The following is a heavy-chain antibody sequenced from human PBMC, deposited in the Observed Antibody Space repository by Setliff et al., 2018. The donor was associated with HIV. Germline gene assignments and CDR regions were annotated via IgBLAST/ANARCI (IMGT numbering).Heavy chain of an antibody. V-gene: IGHV1-46*01. D-gene: IGHD2-15*01. CDR3: ARDWGGCCAEYFQH. Sequence: ASVKVSCKASGYTFTSDYIHWVRQAPGQGLEWMGIINPAGNPTSYAQKLQGRVTMTTDTSTSTAYMELRSLRSDDTAVYYCARDWGGCCAEYFQHWGQGTLVTVSS. CDR1: GYTFTSDY. CDR2: INPAGNPT. J-gene: IGHJ1*01.